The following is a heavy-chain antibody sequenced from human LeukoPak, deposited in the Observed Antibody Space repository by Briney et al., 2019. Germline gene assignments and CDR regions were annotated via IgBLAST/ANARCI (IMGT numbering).Heavy chain of an antibody. V-gene: IGHV4-39*07. CDR2: IYYSGST. D-gene: IGHD3-10*01. Sequence: SETLSLTCTVSGGSISSSSYYWGWIRQPPGKGLEWIGSIYYSGSTYYNPSLKSRVTISVDTSKNQFSLKLSSVTAADTAVYYCARDNRRITMVRGAHYFDYWGRGTLVTVSS. CDR3: ARDNRRITMVRGAHYFDY. CDR1: GGSISSSSYY. J-gene: IGHJ4*02.